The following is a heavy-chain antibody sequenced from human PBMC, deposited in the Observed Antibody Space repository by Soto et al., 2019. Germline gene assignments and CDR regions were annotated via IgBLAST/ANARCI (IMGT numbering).Heavy chain of an antibody. CDR2: VFHTGTT. CDR1: CDSVSSPSY. CDR3: ARSAGWYAVHS. D-gene: IGHD6-19*01. J-gene: IGHJ4*02. V-gene: IGHV4-4*02. Sequence: QVQLQESGPGLVKPSGTLSLTCAVSCDSVSSPSYWCWVRQPPGKGLAWIGEVFHTGTTTYDPALRSRVTISMDKANNQSSLDLSSVPAADTAVYFCARSAGWYAVHSWGPGNRVIVSS.